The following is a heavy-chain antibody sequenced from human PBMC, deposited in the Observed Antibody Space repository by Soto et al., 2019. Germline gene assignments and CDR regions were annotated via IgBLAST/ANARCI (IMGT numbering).Heavy chain of an antibody. Sequence: SVKVSCKASGGTFSSYAISWVRQAPGQGLEWMGGIIPIFGTANYARKFQGRVTITADESTSTAYMELSSLRSEDTAVYYCARDPRGSRFHYGMDVWGQGTTVTVSS. CDR1: GGTFSSYA. V-gene: IGHV1-69*13. CDR3: ARDPRGSRFHYGMDV. D-gene: IGHD3-10*01. J-gene: IGHJ6*02. CDR2: IIPIFGTA.